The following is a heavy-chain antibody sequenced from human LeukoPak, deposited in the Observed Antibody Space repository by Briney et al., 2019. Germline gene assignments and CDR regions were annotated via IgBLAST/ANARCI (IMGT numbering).Heavy chain of an antibody. D-gene: IGHD5-18*01. CDR3: ARGPRGYSYVYYFDY. V-gene: IGHV4-61*01. CDR1: GGSISSGNYY. Sequence: SETLSLTCTVSGGSISSGNYYWSWIRQPPGKGLEWIGYIYYSGSTNYNPSLKSRVTISVDTSKNQFSLKLSSVTAADTAVYYCARGPRGYSYVYYFDYWGQGTLVTVSS. J-gene: IGHJ4*02. CDR2: IYYSGST.